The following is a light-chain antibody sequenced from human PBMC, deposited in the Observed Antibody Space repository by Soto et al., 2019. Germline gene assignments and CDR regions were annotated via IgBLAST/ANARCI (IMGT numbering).Light chain of an antibody. CDR1: QGISSY. Sequence: DIQLTQCPSFLSASVGYRFTITCRASQGISSYLAWYQQKPGKAPKLLIYAASTLQSGVPSRFSGSGSGTEFTLTISSLQPEDFATYYCQKLNSYPLNFGGGTKVDIK. V-gene: IGKV1-9*01. CDR2: AAS. CDR3: QKLNSYPLN. J-gene: IGKJ4*01.